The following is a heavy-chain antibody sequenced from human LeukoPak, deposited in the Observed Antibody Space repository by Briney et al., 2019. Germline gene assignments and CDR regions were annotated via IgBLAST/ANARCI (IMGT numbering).Heavy chain of an antibody. CDR3: ARDEAYSSSSLVDY. Sequence: PGGSLRLSCAASGFTFSSYWMSWVRPAPGEGLGWVANIKQDGSEKYYVDSVKGRFTISRDNAKNSLYLQMNSLRAEDTAVYYCARDEAYSSSSLVDYWGQGTLVTVSS. V-gene: IGHV3-7*01. D-gene: IGHD6-6*01. CDR2: IKQDGSEK. CDR1: GFTFSSYW. J-gene: IGHJ4*02.